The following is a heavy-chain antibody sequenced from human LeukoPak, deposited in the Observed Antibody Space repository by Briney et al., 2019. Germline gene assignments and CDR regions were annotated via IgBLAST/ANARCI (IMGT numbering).Heavy chain of an antibody. V-gene: IGHV3-74*01. CDR3: ARDGSLPDY. CDR2: IISDGSST. Sequence: PGGSLRLSXAASGFTFSNYWMHWVCQTPGKGLVWVSRIISDGSSTSYADSVKGRFTISRDNAKNTLYLQMNSLRAEDTAVYYCARDGSLPDYWGQGTLVTVSS. CDR1: GFTFSNYW. J-gene: IGHJ4*02.